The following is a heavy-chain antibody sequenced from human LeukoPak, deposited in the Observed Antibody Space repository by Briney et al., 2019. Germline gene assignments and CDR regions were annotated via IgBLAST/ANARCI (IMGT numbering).Heavy chain of an antibody. D-gene: IGHD5-12*01. Sequence: SETLSLTCAVYGGSFSGYYWSWIRQPPGKGLEWIGEINHSGSTNYNPSLKSRVTISVDTSKNQFSLKLSSVTAADTAVYYCARGQPWSGVDIVATIRGRNSGRRYYFDYWGQGTLVTVSS. V-gene: IGHV4-34*01. CDR3: ARGQPWSGVDIVATIRGRNSGRRYYFDY. J-gene: IGHJ4*02. CDR2: INHSGST. CDR1: GGSFSGYY.